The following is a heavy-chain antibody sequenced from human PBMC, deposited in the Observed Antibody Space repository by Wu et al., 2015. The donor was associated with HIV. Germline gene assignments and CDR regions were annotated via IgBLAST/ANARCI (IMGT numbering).Heavy chain of an antibody. D-gene: IGHD2-2*01. CDR3: ASVYCSSTSCYFRGYYYGMDV. Sequence: QVQLVQSGAEVKKPGASVKVSCKASGYTFTGYYMHWVRQAPGQGLEWMGWINPNSGGTNYAQKFQGRVTMTRDTSISTAYMELSRLRSDDTAVYYCASVYCSSTSCYFRGYYYGMDVWGQGTTVTVSS. CDR1: GYTFTGYY. J-gene: IGHJ6*02. CDR2: INPNSGGT. V-gene: IGHV1-2*02.